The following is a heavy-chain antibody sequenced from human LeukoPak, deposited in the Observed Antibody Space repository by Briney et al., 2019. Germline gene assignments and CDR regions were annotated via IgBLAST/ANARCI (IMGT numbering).Heavy chain of an antibody. J-gene: IGHJ3*02. CDR3: ALELVVPAALERLNAFDI. D-gene: IGHD2-2*01. V-gene: IGHV4-34*01. CDR1: GGSFSGFR. Sequence: PSETLSLTCAVSGGSFSGFRWHWIRQPPGKGPEWIGEINHSGGTTYNPSLKSRVTISVDTSKIQFSLNLTSVTAADTAVYYCALELVVPAALERLNAFDIWGHGTMVTVSS. CDR2: INHSGGT.